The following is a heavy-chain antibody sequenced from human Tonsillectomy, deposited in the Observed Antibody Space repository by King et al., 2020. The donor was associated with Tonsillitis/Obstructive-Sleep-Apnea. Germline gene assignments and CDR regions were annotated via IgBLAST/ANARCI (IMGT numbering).Heavy chain of an antibody. CDR1: GFTFSSFA. J-gene: IGHJ3*02. Sequence: VQLVESGGGLVQPGGSLRLSCAASGFTFSSFAMSWGRQAPGEGLEWVSAISGSGGSTYYADSVKGRFTISRENSKNTLYLQMNSLRAEDTAVYYCAKGLRGCSSTSCYQTAFDIWGQGTMVTVSS. V-gene: IGHV3-23*04. CDR3: AKGLRGCSSTSCYQTAFDI. CDR2: ISGSGGST. D-gene: IGHD2-2*01.